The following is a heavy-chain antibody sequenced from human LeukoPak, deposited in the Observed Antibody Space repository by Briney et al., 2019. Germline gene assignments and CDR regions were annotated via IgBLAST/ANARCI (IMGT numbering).Heavy chain of an antibody. J-gene: IGHJ6*02. D-gene: IGHD3-10*01. Sequence: SETLSLTCTVSGGSISSYYWSWIRQPPGKGLEWIGYIYYSGSTNYNPSLKSRVTISVDTSKNQFSLKLSSVTAADTAVYYCARGYGSAYYYYYGMDVWGQGTTVTVSS. CDR3: ARGYGSAYYYYYGMDV. CDR1: GGSISSYY. CDR2: IYYSGST. V-gene: IGHV4-59*01.